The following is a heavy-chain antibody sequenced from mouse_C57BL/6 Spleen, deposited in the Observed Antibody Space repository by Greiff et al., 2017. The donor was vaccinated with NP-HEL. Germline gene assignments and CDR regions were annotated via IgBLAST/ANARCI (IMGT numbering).Heavy chain of an antibody. Sequence: VQRVESGAELAKPGASVKLSCKASGYTFTSYWMHWVKQRPGQGLEWIGYINPSSGYTKYNQKFKDKATLTADKSSSTAYMQLSSLTYEDSAVYYCARNFDTTVVAPMDYWGQGTSVTVSS. CDR1: GYTFTSYW. CDR3: ARNFDTTVVAPMDY. J-gene: IGHJ4*01. D-gene: IGHD1-1*01. CDR2: INPSSGYT. V-gene: IGHV1-7*01.